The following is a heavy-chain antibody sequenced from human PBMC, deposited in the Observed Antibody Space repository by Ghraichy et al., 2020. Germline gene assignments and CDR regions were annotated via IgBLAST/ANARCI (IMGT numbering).Heavy chain of an antibody. D-gene: IGHD2-2*02. CDR3: ARALPEYCSSTSCYKYSWLPYYFDY. V-gene: IGHV4-34*01. CDR1: GGSFSGYY. J-gene: IGHJ4*02. CDR2: INHSGST. Sequence: SETLSLTCAVYGGSFSGYYWSWIRQPPGKGLEWIGEINHSGSTNYNPSLKSRVTISVDTSKNQFSLKLSSVTAADTAVYYCARALPEYCSSTSCYKYSWLPYYFDYWGQGTLVTVSS.